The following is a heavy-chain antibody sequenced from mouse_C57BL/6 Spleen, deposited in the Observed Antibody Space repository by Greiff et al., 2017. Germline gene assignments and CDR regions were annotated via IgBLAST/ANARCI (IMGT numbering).Heavy chain of an antibody. D-gene: IGHD6-1*01. V-gene: IGHV1-52*01. CDR1: GYTFTSYW. CDR2: IDPSDSGT. CDR3: ARETARGFAY. Sequence: QVQLQQPGAELVRPGSSVKLSCKASGYTFTSYWMHWVKQRPIQGLEWIGNIDPSDSGTHYNQKFKDKATLTVDKSSSTAYMQLSSLTSEDSAVYYCARETARGFAYWGQGTLVTVSA. J-gene: IGHJ3*01.